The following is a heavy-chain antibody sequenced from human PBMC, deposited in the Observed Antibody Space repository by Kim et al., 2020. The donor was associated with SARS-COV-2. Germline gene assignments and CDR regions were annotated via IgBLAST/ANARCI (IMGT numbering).Heavy chain of an antibody. Sequence: ASVKVSCKASGYTFTSYAMHWVRQAPGQRLEWMGWINAGNGNTKYSQKFQGRVTITRDTSASTAYMELSSLRSEDTAVYYCARDSPYYYGSGSYGRTQYGMDVWGQGTTVTVSS. V-gene: IGHV1-3*01. CDR3: ARDSPYYYGSGSYGRTQYGMDV. D-gene: IGHD3-10*01. CDR1: GYTFTSYA. J-gene: IGHJ6*02. CDR2: INAGNGNT.